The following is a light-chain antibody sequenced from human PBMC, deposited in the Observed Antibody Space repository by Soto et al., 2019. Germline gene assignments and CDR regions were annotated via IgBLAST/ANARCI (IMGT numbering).Light chain of an antibody. CDR1: NY. J-gene: IGLJ1*01. V-gene: IGLV2-11*01. CDR2: HVS. Sequence: QSLLTQPRSVSGSPGQSVTISCTGTNYVSWYQQHPGKAPKLLIYHVSKRPSGVPDRFSGSKSGNTASLTISGLQAEDEADYYCCTDAGSYKVFGSGTKVTVL. CDR3: CTDAGSYKV.